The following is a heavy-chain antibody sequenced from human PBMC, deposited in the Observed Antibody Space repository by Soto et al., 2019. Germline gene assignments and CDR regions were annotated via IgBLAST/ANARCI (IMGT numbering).Heavy chain of an antibody. D-gene: IGHD4-17*01. CDR2: IYPGDSDT. Sequence: GESLKFSCKGSGYSFTIYLIGWVRQMPGKGLEWMGIIYPGDSDTRYSPSFQGQVTISADKSITTAYLQWRSLKASDTAMYYCARAYGARFDYWGQGCLVTVSS. CDR1: GYSFTIYL. CDR3: ARAYGARFDY. J-gene: IGHJ4*02. V-gene: IGHV5-51*01.